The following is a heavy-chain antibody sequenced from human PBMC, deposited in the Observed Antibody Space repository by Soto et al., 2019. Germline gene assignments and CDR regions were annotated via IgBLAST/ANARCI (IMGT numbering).Heavy chain of an antibody. CDR2: ISYDGSNK. CDR1: GFTFSSYA. CDR3: ARAGCDGGSCYTLVGLRYGMDV. Sequence: QVQLVESGGGVVQPGRSLRLSCAASGFTFSSYAMHWVRQAPGKGLEWVAVISYDGSNKYYADSVKGRFTISRDNSKXTXXXKXXSLRAEEPAVYYCARAGCDGGSCYTLVGLRYGMDVWGQGTTVTVSS. J-gene: IGHJ6*02. D-gene: IGHD2-15*01. V-gene: IGHV3-30-3*01.